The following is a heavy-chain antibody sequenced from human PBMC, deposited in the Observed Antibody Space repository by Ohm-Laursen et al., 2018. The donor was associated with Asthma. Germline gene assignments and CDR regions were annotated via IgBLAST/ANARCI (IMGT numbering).Heavy chain of an antibody. CDR1: GFTFSSYA. Sequence: SLRLSCAASGFTFSSYAMHWVRQAPGKGLEWVAVISYDGSNKYYADSVKGRFTISRDNSKNTLYLQMNSLRPDDTAVYYCARDVMEWYLPAFDFWGQGTLVTVSS. V-gene: IGHV3-30-3*01. CDR2: ISYDGSNK. CDR3: ARDVMEWYLPAFDF. D-gene: IGHD3-3*01. J-gene: IGHJ4*02.